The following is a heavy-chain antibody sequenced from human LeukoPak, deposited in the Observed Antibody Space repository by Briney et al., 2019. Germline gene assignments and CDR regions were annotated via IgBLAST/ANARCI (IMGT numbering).Heavy chain of an antibody. V-gene: IGHV3-23*01. J-gene: IGHJ4*02. Sequence: GGSLRLSCAASGFIFSAYALIWVRQAPGKGLEWVSSISGSGDSTYYADSVKGRFTISRDNSKNTLYLQMNSLRADDTALYHCARDSGSYLQPTDYWGQGTLVTVSS. CDR1: GFIFSAYA. D-gene: IGHD1-26*01. CDR2: ISGSGDST. CDR3: ARDSGSYLQPTDY.